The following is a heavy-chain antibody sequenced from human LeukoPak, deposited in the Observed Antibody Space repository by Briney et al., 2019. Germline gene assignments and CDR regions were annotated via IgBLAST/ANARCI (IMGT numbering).Heavy chain of an antibody. CDR1: GFTISSYS. J-gene: IGHJ6*04. Sequence: PGGSLRLSCAASGFTISSYSMNWVRQAPGKGLEWASSISSSSSYIYYADSVKGRFTISRDNAKNSLYLQMNSLRAEDTAVYYCARDRDTVVVVAATGMDVWGKGTTVTVSS. D-gene: IGHD2-15*01. CDR2: ISSSSSYI. V-gene: IGHV3-21*01. CDR3: ARDRDTVVVVAATGMDV.